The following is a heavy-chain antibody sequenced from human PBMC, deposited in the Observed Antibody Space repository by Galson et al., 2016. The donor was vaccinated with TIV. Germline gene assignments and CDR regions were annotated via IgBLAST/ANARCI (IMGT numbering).Heavy chain of an antibody. Sequence: SLRLSCAASGFTFSKHAMHWVRQAPGKGLEWLAVISYDGIKEFYADSVRGQFTISRDNSKDTLHLQVNSLRPEDSAVYYCAQDQGSYGYFYNGMDVWGQGTTVTVSS. V-gene: IGHV3-30*18. J-gene: IGHJ6*02. CDR1: GFTFSKHA. D-gene: IGHD3-16*01. CDR3: AQDQGSYGYFYNGMDV. CDR2: ISYDGIKE.